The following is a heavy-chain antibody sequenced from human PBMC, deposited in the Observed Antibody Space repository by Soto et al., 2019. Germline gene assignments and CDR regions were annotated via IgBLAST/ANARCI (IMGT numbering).Heavy chain of an antibody. CDR2: IIPIFGTA. CDR1: GGTFSSYA. D-gene: IGHD3-22*01. Sequence: SVKVSCKASGGTFSSYAISWVRQAPGQGLEWMGGIIPIFGTANYAQKFQGRVTITADESTSTAYMELSSLRSEDTAVYYCARDDPAPRNYYDSSGYYSNWGQGTLVTVSS. V-gene: IGHV1-69*13. J-gene: IGHJ4*02. CDR3: ARDDPAPRNYYDSSGYYSN.